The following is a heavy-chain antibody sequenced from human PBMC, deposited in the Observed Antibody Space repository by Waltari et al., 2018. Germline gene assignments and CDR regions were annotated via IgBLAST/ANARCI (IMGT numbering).Heavy chain of an antibody. CDR1: GFTFSSYS. Sequence: EVQLVESGGGLVKPGGSLRLSCAASGFTFSSYSMNWVRQAPGKGLEWVSSISSSSSYIYYADSVKGRFTIYRDNAKNSLYLQMNSLRAEDTAVYYCARGLGNGSGYGDYYYYYYMDVWGKGTTVTVSS. D-gene: IGHD4-17*01. J-gene: IGHJ6*03. CDR3: ARGLGNGSGYGDYYYYYYMDV. CDR2: ISSSSSYI. V-gene: IGHV3-21*01.